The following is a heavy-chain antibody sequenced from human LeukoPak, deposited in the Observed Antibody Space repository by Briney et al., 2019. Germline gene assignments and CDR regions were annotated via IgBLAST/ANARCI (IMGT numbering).Heavy chain of an antibody. CDR2: IYTSGST. CDR3: ARDWGYGKGEYFQH. J-gene: IGHJ1*01. Sequence: SETLSLTCTVSGGSLSSYYWSWIRQPAGKGLEWIGRIYTSGSTNYNPSLKSRVTMSVDTSKNQFSLKLSSVTAADTAVYYCARDWGYGKGEYFQHWGQGTLVTVSS. D-gene: IGHD5-18*01. V-gene: IGHV4-4*07. CDR1: GGSLSSYY.